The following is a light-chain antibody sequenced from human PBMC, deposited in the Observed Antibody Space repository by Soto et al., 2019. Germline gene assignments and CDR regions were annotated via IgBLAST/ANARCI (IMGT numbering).Light chain of an antibody. CDR3: QSYDSSLSAVV. V-gene: IGLV1-40*01. J-gene: IGLJ2*01. CDR2: VNS. CDR1: SYNIGAGYD. Sequence: QAVVTKPPSVSGAPGQRVTISCTGSSYNIGAGYDVHWYQQLPGTAPKLLIYVNSNRPSGVPDRFSGSKSGTSASLAITGLQAEDEADYYSQSYDSSLSAVVFGGGTKVTVL.